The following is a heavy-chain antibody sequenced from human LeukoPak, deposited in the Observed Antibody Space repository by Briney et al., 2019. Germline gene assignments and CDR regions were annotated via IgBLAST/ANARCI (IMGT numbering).Heavy chain of an antibody. V-gene: IGHV3-11*04. CDR2: ISGSGDTI. D-gene: IGHD1-26*01. Sequence: PGGSLRLSCAAPGFTVSSNYMSWVRQAPGKGLECVSHISGSGDTIYYADSVKGRFTISRDNAKNSLYLQMNSLRAEDTALYYCAVKRSQRFGGSYYWGQGTLVTVSS. J-gene: IGHJ4*02. CDR1: GFTVSSNY. CDR3: AVKRSQRFGGSYY.